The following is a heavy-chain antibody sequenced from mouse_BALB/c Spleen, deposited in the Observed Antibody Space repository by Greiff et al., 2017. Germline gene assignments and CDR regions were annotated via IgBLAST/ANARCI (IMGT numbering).Heavy chain of an antibody. CDR2: IYPGDGST. Sequence: VQLQQSGPELVKPGASVKMSCKASGYTFTSYYIHWVKQRPGQGLEWIGWIYPGDGSTKYNEKFKGKTTLTADKSSSTAYMLLSSLTSEDSAIFFCARGGVRWYFDVWGAGTTVTVSS. CDR3: ARGGVRWYFDV. J-gene: IGHJ1*01. V-gene: IGHV1S56*01. CDR1: GYTFTSYY. D-gene: IGHD2-1*01.